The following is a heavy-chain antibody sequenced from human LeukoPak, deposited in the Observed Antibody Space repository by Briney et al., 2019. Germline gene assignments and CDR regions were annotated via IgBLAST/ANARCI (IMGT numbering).Heavy chain of an antibody. CDR2: ISYDGSEN. D-gene: IGHD3-22*01. V-gene: IGHV3-30*03. Sequence: GGSLRLSCAASGFTLSNYGMHWVRQAPGKGLEWVAVISYDGSENYYADSVKGRFTISRDKSKNTLYLQMNSLRAEDTAVYYCARDSAMIVVRYFDYWGQGTLVTVSS. CDR3: ARDSAMIVVRYFDY. J-gene: IGHJ4*02. CDR1: GFTLSNYG.